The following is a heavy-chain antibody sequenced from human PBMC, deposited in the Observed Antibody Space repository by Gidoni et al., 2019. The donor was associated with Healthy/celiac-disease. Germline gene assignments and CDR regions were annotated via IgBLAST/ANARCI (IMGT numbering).Heavy chain of an antibody. CDR1: GLTFRSPS. CDR3: TPERYDYGDFYHWFDP. V-gene: IGHV3-15*01. J-gene: IGHJ5*02. Sequence: EVQLVESGGGLVMPGGSLRLSCAASGLTFRSPSRSWVRQAPGKGLEWVGRIKSKTDGGTTDDAAPVKGRFTSSRDDSKNTLYLQMNSLKTEDTAVYYCTPERYDYGDFYHWFDPWGQGTLVTVSS. D-gene: IGHD4-17*01. CDR2: IKSKTDGGTT.